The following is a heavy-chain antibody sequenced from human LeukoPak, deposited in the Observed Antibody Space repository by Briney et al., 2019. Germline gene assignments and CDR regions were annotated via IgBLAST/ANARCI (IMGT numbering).Heavy chain of an antibody. D-gene: IGHD2-2*01. V-gene: IGHV4-34*01. CDR3: ARGRDIVVVPAAMNDY. CDR2: INHSGST. Sequence: SETLSLTCAVYGGSFSGYYWSWIRQPPGKGLEWIGEINHSGSTNYNPSLRSRVTISVDTSKNQFSLKLSPVTAADTAVYYCARGRDIVVVPAAMNDYWGQGTLVTVSS. J-gene: IGHJ4*02. CDR1: GGSFSGYY.